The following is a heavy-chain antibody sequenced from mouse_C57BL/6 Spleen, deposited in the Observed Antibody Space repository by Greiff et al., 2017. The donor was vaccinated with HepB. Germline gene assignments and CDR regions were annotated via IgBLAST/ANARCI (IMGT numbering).Heavy chain of an antibody. CDR3: ARRGLYYYGSSRYFDV. Sequence: VQLQQSGPELVKPGASVKIPCKASGYTFTDYNMDWVKQSHGKSLEWIGDINPNNGGTIYNQKFKGKATLTVDKSSSTAYMELRSLTSEDTAVYYCARRGLYYYGSSRYFDVWGTGTTVTVSS. J-gene: IGHJ1*03. CDR1: GYTFTDYN. D-gene: IGHD1-1*01. V-gene: IGHV1-18*01. CDR2: INPNNGGT.